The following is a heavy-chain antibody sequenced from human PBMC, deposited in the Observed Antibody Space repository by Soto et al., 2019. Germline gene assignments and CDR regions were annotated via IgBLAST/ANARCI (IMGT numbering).Heavy chain of an antibody. CDR2: ISGSGGSI. CDR1: GFTFSSYA. J-gene: IGHJ4*02. CDR3: AKDRGDYVALYYFDY. V-gene: IGHV3-23*01. D-gene: IGHD4-17*01. Sequence: EVQLLESGGGLVQPGGSLRLSCAASGFTFSSYAMSWVRQAPGKRLEWVSAISGSGGSIYYADSVKGRFTISRDNSKNTLYLQMNSLRAEDTAVYYCAKDRGDYVALYYFDYWGQGTLVTVSS.